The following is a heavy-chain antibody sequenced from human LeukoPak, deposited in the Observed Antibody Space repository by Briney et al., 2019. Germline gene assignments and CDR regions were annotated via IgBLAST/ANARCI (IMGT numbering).Heavy chain of an antibody. CDR1: GGSISSYY. V-gene: IGHV4-59*01. CDR2: IYYSGST. CDR3: ARSITIFGVATLGY. D-gene: IGHD3-3*01. Sequence: SETLSLTCTVSGGSISSYYWSWLRQPPGKGLEWIGYIYYSGSTNYNPSLKSRVTISVDTSKNQFSLKLSSVTAADTAVYYCARSITIFGVATLGYWGQGTLVTVSS. J-gene: IGHJ4*02.